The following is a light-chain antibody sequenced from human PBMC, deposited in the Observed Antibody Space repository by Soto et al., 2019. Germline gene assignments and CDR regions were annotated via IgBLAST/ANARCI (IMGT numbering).Light chain of an antibody. Sequence: AIQLTQSPSSLSASVGDRVTITCRASQGISTALAWYQQKPGRVPKLLIYDASSLQSGVPPTFSGSGSGTDFALTISSLQPEDFATCYCQQFNSYPLTFGGGTKVEIK. CDR2: DAS. V-gene: IGKV1-13*02. CDR3: QQFNSYPLT. CDR1: QGISTA. J-gene: IGKJ4*01.